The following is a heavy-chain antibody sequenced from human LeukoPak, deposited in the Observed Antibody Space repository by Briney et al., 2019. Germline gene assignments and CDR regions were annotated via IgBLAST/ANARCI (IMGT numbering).Heavy chain of an antibody. CDR1: GFTFSTYW. CDR2: INSDGSST. Sequence: GGSLRLSCAASGFTFSTYWMHWVRQAPGKGLMWVSRINSDGSSTSYADSGKGRFTISRDNAKNTLFLQMNSLRAEDTAVYYCARGGLGGIVGATQGWFDPWGQGALVTVSS. J-gene: IGHJ5*02. V-gene: IGHV3-74*01. CDR3: ARGGLGGIVGATQGWFDP. D-gene: IGHD1-26*01.